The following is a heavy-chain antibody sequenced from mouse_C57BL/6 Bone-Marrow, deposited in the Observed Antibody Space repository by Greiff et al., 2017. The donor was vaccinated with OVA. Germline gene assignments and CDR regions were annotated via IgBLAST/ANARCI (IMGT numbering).Heavy chain of an antibody. Sequence: QVQLQQSGAELARPGASVKLSCKASGYTFTSYGISWVKQRTGQGLEWIGEIYPRSGNTYYNEKFKGKATLTADKSSSTAYMELRSLTSEDSAVNFCARSRNDCGSSSWFADWGQGTLVTVSA. D-gene: IGHD1-1*01. J-gene: IGHJ3*01. CDR1: GYTFTSYG. CDR3: ARSRNDCGSSSWFAD. V-gene: IGHV1-81*01. CDR2: IYPRSGNT.